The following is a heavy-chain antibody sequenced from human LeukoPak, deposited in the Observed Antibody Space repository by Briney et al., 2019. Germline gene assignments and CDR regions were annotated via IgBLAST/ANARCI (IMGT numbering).Heavy chain of an antibody. J-gene: IGHJ5*02. CDR2: IYPTGST. V-gene: IGHV4-4*08. CDR1: GGSISSYY. Sequence: SETLSLTCTVSGGSISSYYWGWIRQPPGKGPEWIGNIYPTGSTYYNPSLKSRVTISVDTSKNQFSLKVSSVSAADTAVYYCARAYSSSWYWNWFDPWGQGTLVTVSS. CDR3: ARAYSSSWYWNWFDP. D-gene: IGHD6-13*01.